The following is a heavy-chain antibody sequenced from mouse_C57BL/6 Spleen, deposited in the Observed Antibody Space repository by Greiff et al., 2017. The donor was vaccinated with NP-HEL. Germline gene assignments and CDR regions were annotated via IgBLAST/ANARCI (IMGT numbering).Heavy chain of an antibody. CDR2: ISSGSSTI. CDR3: AKVPLTGDYAMDY. Sequence: EVKLVESGGGLVKPGGSLKLSCAASGFTFSDYGMHWVRQAPEKGLEWVAYISSGSSTIDYADTMKGRFTISRDKAKNTPFLQMTSLRSEDTAMYYCAKVPLTGDYAMDYWGQGTSVTVSA. CDR1: GFTFSDYG. V-gene: IGHV5-17*01. D-gene: IGHD4-1*01. J-gene: IGHJ4*01.